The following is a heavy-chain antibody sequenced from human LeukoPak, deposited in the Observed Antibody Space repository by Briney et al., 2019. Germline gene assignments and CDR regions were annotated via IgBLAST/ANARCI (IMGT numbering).Heavy chain of an antibody. V-gene: IGHV3-33*08. CDR3: ARDNSGEAAAGPVDY. Sequence: GGSLRLSCAASGXSFRGYEMNWVRQAPGKGLEWVAVIWYDGSNKYYADSVKGRFTISRDNSKNTLYLQMNSLRAEDTAVYYCARDNSGEAAAGPVDYWGQGTLVTVSS. D-gene: IGHD6-13*01. CDR2: IWYDGSNK. CDR1: GXSFRGYE. J-gene: IGHJ4*02.